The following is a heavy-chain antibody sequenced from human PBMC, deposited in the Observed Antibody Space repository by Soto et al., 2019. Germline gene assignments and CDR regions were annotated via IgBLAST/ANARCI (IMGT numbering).Heavy chain of an antibody. CDR3: ARAMVRRYYYYYGMDV. CDR1: GGSISSGGYY. V-gene: IGHV4-31*03. D-gene: IGHD3-10*01. Sequence: SETLSLTCTVSGGSISSGGYYWSWIRQHPGKGLEWIGYIYYSGSTYYNPSLKSRVTISVDTSKNQFSPKLSSVTAADTAVYYCARAMVRRYYYYYGMDVCGQGTTVTVSS. J-gene: IGHJ6*02. CDR2: IYYSGST.